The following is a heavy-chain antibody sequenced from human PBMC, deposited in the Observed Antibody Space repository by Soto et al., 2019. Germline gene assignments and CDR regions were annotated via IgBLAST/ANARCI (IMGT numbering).Heavy chain of an antibody. CDR2: IDPRSGGT. CDR3: ATDDYGIFPY. V-gene: IGHV1-2*02. Sequence: HVQLVQSGTEVQKPGASVRVSCMVSGYPFTTYYIHWVRQAPGQGLEWMGWIDPRSGGTVYEQKFQGRVTMTRDTSISTVYTDLSGLTSDDTALYYCATDDYGIFPYWGQGSLVTVSS. D-gene: IGHD3-10*01. J-gene: IGHJ4*02. CDR1: GYPFTTYY.